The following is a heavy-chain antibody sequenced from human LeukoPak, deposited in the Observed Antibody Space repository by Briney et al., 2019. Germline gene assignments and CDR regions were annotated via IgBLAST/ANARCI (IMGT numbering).Heavy chain of an antibody. CDR2: ISGSGGST. Sequence: GGSLRLSCAASGFTFSGYAMSWVRQAPGKGLEWVSAISGSGGSTYYADSVKGRFTISRDNSKNTLYLQMNSLRAEDTAVYYCAKRGSSWSYYFDYWGQGTLVTVSS. CDR3: AKRGSSWSYYFDY. D-gene: IGHD6-13*01. V-gene: IGHV3-23*01. J-gene: IGHJ4*02. CDR1: GFTFSGYA.